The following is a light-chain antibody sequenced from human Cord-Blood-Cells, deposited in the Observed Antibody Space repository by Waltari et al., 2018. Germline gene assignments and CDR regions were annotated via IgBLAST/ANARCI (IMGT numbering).Light chain of an antibody. CDR2: EHS. CDR3: ISYAGSNNWV. CDR1: SSDVGGYNY. J-gene: IGLJ2*01. Sequence: QSALTQPLSASGSPGQSDTISCTGTSSDVGGYNYVSWYQQHPGKAPKLMIYEHSKRPSGVPARFSGSNSGNAASLTVSGLEAEDGGDYFCISYAGSNNWVFGGGTKLTVL. V-gene: IGLV2-8*01.